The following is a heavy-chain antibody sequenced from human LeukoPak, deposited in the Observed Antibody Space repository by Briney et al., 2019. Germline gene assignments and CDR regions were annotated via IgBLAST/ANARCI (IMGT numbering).Heavy chain of an antibody. V-gene: IGHV3-66*01. J-gene: IGHJ4*02. CDR3: ARDSSSYYFDY. CDR1: GFSVTSNH. CDR2: IYTGGTT. Sequence: GGSLRLSCAASGFSVTSNHMNWVRQAPGKGLEWASIIYTGGTTHYADSLNDRFTISRDDSINTLYLQMNSLRAEDTAVYYCARDSSSYYFDYWGQGTLVTVSS. D-gene: IGHD6-6*01.